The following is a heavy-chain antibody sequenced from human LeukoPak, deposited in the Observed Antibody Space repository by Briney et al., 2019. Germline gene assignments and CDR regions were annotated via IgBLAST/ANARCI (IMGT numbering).Heavy chain of an antibody. CDR2: ISYDGSNK. J-gene: IGHJ3*02. V-gene: IGHV3-30-3*01. Sequence: PGGSLRLSCAASGFTFSSYAMHWVRQAPGKGLEWVAVISYDGSNKYYADSVKGRFTISRDNSKNTLYLQMNSLRAEDTAVYYCARDQLVPAAMGAFDIWGQGTMVTVSS. CDR1: GFTFSSYA. D-gene: IGHD2-2*01. CDR3: ARDQLVPAAMGAFDI.